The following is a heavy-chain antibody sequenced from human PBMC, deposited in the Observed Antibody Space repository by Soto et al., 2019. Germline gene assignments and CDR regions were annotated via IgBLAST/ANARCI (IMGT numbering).Heavy chain of an antibody. CDR1: GFTFSSYW. V-gene: IGHV3-74*01. Sequence: GGSLRLSCAASGFTFSSYWMHWVRQAPGKGLVWVSRINSDGSSTSYADSVKGRFTISRDNAKNTLYLQMNSLRAEDTAVYCCAREYDSSAFDIWGQGTMVTVSS. CDR2: INSDGSST. J-gene: IGHJ3*02. D-gene: IGHD3-22*01. CDR3: AREYDSSAFDI.